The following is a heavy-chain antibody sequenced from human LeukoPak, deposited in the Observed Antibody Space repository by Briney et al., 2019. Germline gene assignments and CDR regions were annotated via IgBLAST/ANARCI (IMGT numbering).Heavy chain of an antibody. V-gene: IGHV3-48*01. CDR1: GFTFSSYN. J-gene: IGHJ4*02. Sequence: PGGSLRLSCAGSGFTFSSYNMNWVRQAPGKGLEGVSYISDSSSTIYYADSVKGRFTISRDNAKNSLYLQMNSLRAEDTAVYYCARNSGYCSSTSCLRWGQGTLVTVSS. CDR3: ARNSGYCSSTSCLR. D-gene: IGHD2-2*01. CDR2: ISDSSSTI.